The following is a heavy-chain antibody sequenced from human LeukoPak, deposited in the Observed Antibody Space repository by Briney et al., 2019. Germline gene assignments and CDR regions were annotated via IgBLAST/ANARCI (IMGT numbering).Heavy chain of an antibody. Sequence: GGSLRLSCAASGFTVSSNYMSWVRQAPGKGLEWVSVIYSGGSTYYADSVKGRFTISRDDSRNTLYLEMHSLGVDDTAVYYCARHRYVSTRDFEYWGQGTLVTVSS. CDR2: IYSGGST. D-gene: IGHD1-14*01. V-gene: IGHV3-53*01. CDR1: GFTVSSNY. J-gene: IGHJ4*02. CDR3: ARHRYVSTRDFEY.